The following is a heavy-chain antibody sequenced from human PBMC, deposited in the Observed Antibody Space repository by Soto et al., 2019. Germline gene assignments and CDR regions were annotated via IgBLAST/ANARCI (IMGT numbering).Heavy chain of an antibody. CDR1: GFTFSTYG. CDR3: ARSPAGYSYGYGADY. J-gene: IGHJ4*02. Sequence: PGGSLRLSCAASGFTFSTYGMHWVRQAPGKGLEWVAVIWYDGSNKYYADSVKGRFTISRDNSNNTPYLQMNSLRAEDTAVYYCARSPAGYSYGYGADYWGQGTLVTVSS. CDR2: IWYDGSNK. V-gene: IGHV3-33*01. D-gene: IGHD5-18*01.